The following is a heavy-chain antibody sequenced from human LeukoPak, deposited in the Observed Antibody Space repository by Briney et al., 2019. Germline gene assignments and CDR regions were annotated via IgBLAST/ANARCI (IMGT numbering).Heavy chain of an antibody. J-gene: IGHJ4*02. CDR3: AKDGYNSNALHY. Sequence: GASVKVSCKASGNDFSDFYFNWVRQAPGRGLEWMGWISANNGNTNYAQKVQGRVTMTTDTSTSTAYMELRSLRSDDTAVYYCAKDGYNSNALHYWGQGTLLSVSS. V-gene: IGHV1-18*04. CDR1: GNDFSDFY. D-gene: IGHD5-24*01. CDR2: ISANNGNT.